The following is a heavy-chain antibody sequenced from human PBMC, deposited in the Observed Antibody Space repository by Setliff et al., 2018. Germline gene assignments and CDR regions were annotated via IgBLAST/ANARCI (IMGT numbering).Heavy chain of an antibody. J-gene: IGHJ4*02. Sequence: PSETLSLTCTVSGGSISSYYWGWIRPPPGKGLEWIGSTYYSGSTYYNPSLRSRVTISVDKSKNQASLKLSSVTAADTAVYYCARTLYDYDILTGPGYYFDYWGQGTLVTVSS. CDR2: TYYSGST. CDR3: ARTLYDYDILTGPGYYFDY. D-gene: IGHD3-9*01. CDR1: GGSISSYY. V-gene: IGHV4-39*07.